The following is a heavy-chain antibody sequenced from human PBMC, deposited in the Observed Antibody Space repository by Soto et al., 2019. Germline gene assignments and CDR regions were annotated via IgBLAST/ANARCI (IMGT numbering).Heavy chain of an antibody. Sequence: LSLTCTVSGGSLVGYFWNWIRQPPGKGLEWTGNVHYSRATRYRSTFQSRLDISVHTSKNQFHMTLTSVTAADTAVYYCARILVNARYDTSPHDTFDVWGQGTVVTVSS. CDR2: VHYSRAT. J-gene: IGHJ3*01. CDR3: ARILVNARYDTSPHDTFDV. CDR1: GGSLVGYF. D-gene: IGHD3-22*01. V-gene: IGHV4-59*01.